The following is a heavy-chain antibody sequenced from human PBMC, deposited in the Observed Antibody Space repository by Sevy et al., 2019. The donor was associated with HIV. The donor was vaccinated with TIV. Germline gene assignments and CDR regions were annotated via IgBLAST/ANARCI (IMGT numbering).Heavy chain of an antibody. Sequence: ASVKVSCKVSGYTLTELSMHWVRQARGKGLEWMGGFDPEDGETIYAQKFQGRVTMTEDTSTDTAYMELSSLRSEDTAVYYCATNVLRYFDWLSPLDYWGQGTLVTVSS. V-gene: IGHV1-24*01. J-gene: IGHJ4*02. CDR2: FDPEDGET. CDR3: ATNVLRYFDWLSPLDY. D-gene: IGHD3-9*01. CDR1: GYTLTELS.